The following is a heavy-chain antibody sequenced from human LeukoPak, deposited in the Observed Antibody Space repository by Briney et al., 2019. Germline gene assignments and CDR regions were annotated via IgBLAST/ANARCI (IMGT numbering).Heavy chain of an antibody. CDR3: ARGDLSGITMAPVRVWFDP. V-gene: IGHV1-2*02. CDR1: GYTFTGYY. D-gene: IGHD3-10*01. J-gene: IGHJ5*02. Sequence: ASVKVSCKASGYTFTGYYMHWVRQAPGQGLEWMGWINPNSGGTNYAQKFQGRVTMTRDTSISTAYMELSRLRSDDTAVYYFARGDLSGITMAPVRVWFDPWGQGTLVTVSS. CDR2: INPNSGGT.